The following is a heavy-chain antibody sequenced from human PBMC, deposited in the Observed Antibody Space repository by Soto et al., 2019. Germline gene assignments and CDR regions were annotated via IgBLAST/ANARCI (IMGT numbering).Heavy chain of an antibody. D-gene: IGHD5-12*01. J-gene: IGHJ6*02. CDR3: ATTIGYSYYYYGMDV. Sequence: QVQLVQSGAEVTKPGASMKVSCKASGYALTSYGISWVRQAPGQGLEWMGWISAYNGDTNYAQSLQGRVTMTTDTSTTTAYMELRSLRSDDTAVYYCATTIGYSYYYYGMDVWGQGTTVTVSS. CDR2: ISAYNGDT. CDR1: GYALTSYG. V-gene: IGHV1-18*01.